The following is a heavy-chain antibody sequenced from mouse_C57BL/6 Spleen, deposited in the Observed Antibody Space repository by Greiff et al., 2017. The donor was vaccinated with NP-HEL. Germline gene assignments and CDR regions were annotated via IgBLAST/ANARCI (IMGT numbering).Heavy chain of an antibody. CDR1: GYTFTSYW. V-gene: IGHV1-69*01. J-gene: IGHJ4*01. CDR3: ARSRRYDYDARDY. CDR2: IDPSDSST. Sequence: VQLQQPGAELVLPGASVKLSCKASGYTFTSYWMHWVKPRPGPGLEWIGEIDPSDSSTNYTQKFKGKSTLTVDKSSSTAYMQLSSLTSEDPAVYYCARSRRYDYDARDYWGQGTSVTVSS. D-gene: IGHD2-10*02.